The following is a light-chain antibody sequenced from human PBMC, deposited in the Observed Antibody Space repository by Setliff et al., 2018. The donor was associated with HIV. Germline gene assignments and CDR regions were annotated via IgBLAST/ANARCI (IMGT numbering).Light chain of an antibody. CDR3: KTYTGSSPLYV. CDR1: SIGTYNY. Sequence: SALTQPASVSGSPGQSITISCTGTSIGTYNYVSWYQQHPGKAPKLMIYDVNERPSGISRRFSGSKSGNTASLTISGLQAEDEADYYCKTYTGSSPLYVFGTGTKVTVL. CDR2: DVN. V-gene: IGLV2-14*03. J-gene: IGLJ1*01.